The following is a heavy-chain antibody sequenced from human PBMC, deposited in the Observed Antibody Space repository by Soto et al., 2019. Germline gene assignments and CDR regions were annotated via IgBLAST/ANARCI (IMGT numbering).Heavy chain of an antibody. Sequence: PSGTLSLTCTVSGFSISSYYRSWIRQPPGKGLEWIGYIYYSGSTNYNPSLKSRVTISVDTSKNQFSLKLGSVTAADTAVYYCARGGSSWYNWFDPWGQGTLVTVSS. CDR1: GFSISSYY. D-gene: IGHD6-13*01. CDR3: ARGGSSWYNWFDP. V-gene: IGHV4-59*01. J-gene: IGHJ5*02. CDR2: IYYSGST.